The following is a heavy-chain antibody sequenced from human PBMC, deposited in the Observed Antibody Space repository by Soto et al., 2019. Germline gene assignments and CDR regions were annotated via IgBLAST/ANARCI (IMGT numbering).Heavy chain of an antibody. CDR2: SSPRGDTI. V-gene: IGHV3-48*02. J-gene: IGHJ4*02. D-gene: IGHD6-19*01. CDR1: GCSLANYP. CDR3: AKGPHTNVGWPYYFES. Sequence: GALSLSCGGSGCSLANYPMNWVRQTPGNGLEWISYSSPRGDTIYYADSVEGRFPISRDNARNSLSLHMSSLRDEDSALYYCAKGPHTNVGWPYYFESWGQGVPVTVSS.